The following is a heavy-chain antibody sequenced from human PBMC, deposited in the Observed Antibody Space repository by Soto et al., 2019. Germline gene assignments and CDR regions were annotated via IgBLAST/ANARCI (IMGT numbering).Heavy chain of an antibody. J-gene: IGHJ3*02. CDR3: ARGYSGYDLPAFDI. Sequence: SEPLSDTCTVADGSIVTYCGSWIRKPPGKGLEWIGYIYYSGSTNYNPSLKSRVTISVDTSKNQFSLKLSSVTAADTAVYYCARGYSGYDLPAFDIWGQGTMVTVSS. CDR1: DGSIVTYC. CDR2: IYYSGST. D-gene: IGHD5-12*01. V-gene: IGHV4-59*01.